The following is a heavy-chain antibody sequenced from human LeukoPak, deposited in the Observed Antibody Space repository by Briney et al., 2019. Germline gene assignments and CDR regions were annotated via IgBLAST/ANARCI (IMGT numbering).Heavy chain of an antibody. V-gene: IGHV3-15*01. D-gene: IGHD3-10*01. J-gene: IGHJ6*02. CDR1: GFTFSNAW. CDR3: TTGTMVRGVLF. Sequence: PGGSLRLSCAASGFTFSNAWMSWVRPAPGKGLEWVGRIKSKTDGGTTDYAAPVKGRFTISRDDSKNTLYLQMNSLKTEDTAVYYCTTGTMVRGVLFWGQGTTVTVSS. CDR2: IKSKTDGGTT.